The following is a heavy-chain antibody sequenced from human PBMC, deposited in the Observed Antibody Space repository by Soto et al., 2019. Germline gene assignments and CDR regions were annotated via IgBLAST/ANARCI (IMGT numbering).Heavy chain of an antibody. Sequence: ESGGVVVQPGGSLRLSCAASGFTFDDYTMHWVRQAPGKGLEWVSLISWDGGSTYYADSVKGRFTISRDNSKNSLYLQMNSLRTEDTALYYCAKAGAFSSSWYTKDYWGQGTLVTVSS. CDR1: GFTFDDYT. CDR3: AKAGAFSSSWYTKDY. V-gene: IGHV3-43*01. J-gene: IGHJ4*02. D-gene: IGHD6-13*01. CDR2: ISWDGGST.